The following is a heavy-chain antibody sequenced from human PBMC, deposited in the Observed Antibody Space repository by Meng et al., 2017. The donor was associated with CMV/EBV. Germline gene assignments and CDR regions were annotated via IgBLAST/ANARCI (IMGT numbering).Heavy chain of an antibody. J-gene: IGHJ6*02. CDR1: GGSFSGYY. CDR2: INHSGST. CDR3: ARCDSSSGYSVYYYYYYGMDV. D-gene: IGHD6-13*01. Sequence: GSLRLSCAVYGGSFSGYYWSWIRQPPGKGLEWIGEINHSGSTNYNPSLKSRVTISADTSKNQFSLKLSSVTAADTAVYYGARCDSSSGYSVYYYYYYGMDVWGQGTTVTVSS. V-gene: IGHV4-34*01.